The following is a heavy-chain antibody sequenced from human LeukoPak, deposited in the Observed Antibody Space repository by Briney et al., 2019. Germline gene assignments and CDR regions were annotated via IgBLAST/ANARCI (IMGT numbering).Heavy chain of an antibody. CDR1: GGSISSYY. V-gene: IGHV4-59*01. D-gene: IGHD6-13*01. J-gene: IGHJ4*02. CDR2: IHYSGST. Sequence: SETLSLTCTVSGGSISSYYWSWIRQPPGKGLEWIGYIHYSGSTNYNPSLKSRVTISVDTSKNQFSLKLSSVTAADTGIYYCARDRGLSGYRTTWLDYWGQGALVTVSS. CDR3: ARDRGLSGYRTTWLDY.